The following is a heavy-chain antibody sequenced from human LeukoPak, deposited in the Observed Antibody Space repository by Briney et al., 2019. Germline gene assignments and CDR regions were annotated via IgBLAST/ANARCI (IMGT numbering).Heavy chain of an antibody. CDR2: IKQDGSEK. CDR1: GFTFSSYA. Sequence: GGSLRLSCAASGFTFSSYAMSWVRQAPGKGLEWVANIKQDGSEKYYVDSVKGRFTISRDNAKNSLYLQMNSLTVEDTAVYYCARDTVAGGDYWGQGTLVTVSS. CDR3: ARDTVAGGDY. D-gene: IGHD6-19*01. V-gene: IGHV3-7*01. J-gene: IGHJ4*02.